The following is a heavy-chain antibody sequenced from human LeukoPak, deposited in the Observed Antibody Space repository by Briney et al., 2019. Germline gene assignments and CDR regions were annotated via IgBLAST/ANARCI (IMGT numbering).Heavy chain of an antibody. CDR2: ISYDGSNK. CDR3: ARDDYGDSPYYFDY. J-gene: IGHJ4*02. CDR1: GFTFSSYA. V-gene: IGHV3-30-3*01. Sequence: GGSLRLSCAASGFTFSSYAMHWVRQAPGKGLEWVAVISYDGSNKYYADSVKGRFTISRDNSKNTLYLQMNSPRAEDTAVYYCARDDYGDSPYYFDYWGQGTLVTVSS. D-gene: IGHD4-17*01.